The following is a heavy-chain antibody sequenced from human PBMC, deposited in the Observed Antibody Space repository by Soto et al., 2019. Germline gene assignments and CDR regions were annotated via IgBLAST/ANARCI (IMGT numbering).Heavy chain of an antibody. CDR3: ARMANYYDSRCYYWPDFDF. CDR2: ISDDGRNK. D-gene: IGHD3-22*01. V-gene: IGHV3-30*04. CDR1: GFTFNNYG. Sequence: QVQLVESGGGVVQPGRSLRLSCAASGFTFNNYGMHWVRQAPGKGLEWVAVISDDGRNKYYTDSMKGRFTVSRDNSKCTLYLEMNSLRAEDTAVYYCARMANYYDSRCYYWPDFDFWGQGTLVSVSS. J-gene: IGHJ4*02.